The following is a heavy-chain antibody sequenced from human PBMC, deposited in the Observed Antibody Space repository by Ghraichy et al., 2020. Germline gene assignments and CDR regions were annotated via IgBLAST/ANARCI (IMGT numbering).Heavy chain of an antibody. CDR2: IYHRGKT. J-gene: IGHJ4*01. CDR1: GYSISSGYF. D-gene: IGHD3-10*01. V-gene: IGHV4-38-2*02. CDR3: ARDRTSYYYDSGSYYLFDY. Sequence: SETLSLTCTVSGYSISSGYFWGWIRQPPGKGLEWIGSIYHRGKTYYNPSLQSRVTISVDTSKNQFSLKVSSVTAADTAVYYCARDRTSYYYDSGSYYLFDYWGQETWSPSPQ.